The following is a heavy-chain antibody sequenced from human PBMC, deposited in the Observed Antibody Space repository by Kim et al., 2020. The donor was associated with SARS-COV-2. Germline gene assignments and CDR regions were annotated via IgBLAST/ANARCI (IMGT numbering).Heavy chain of an antibody. J-gene: IGHJ4*02. CDR3: ARAREWELSFDY. D-gene: IGHD1-26*01. Sequence: NYNPSVKSRVTISVDTSKNHFSLKLSSVTAADTDVYYCARAREWELSFDYWGQGTLVTVSS. V-gene: IGHV4-61*03.